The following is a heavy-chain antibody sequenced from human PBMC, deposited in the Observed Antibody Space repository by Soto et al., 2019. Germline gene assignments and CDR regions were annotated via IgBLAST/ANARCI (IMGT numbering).Heavy chain of an antibody. J-gene: IGHJ1*01. CDR3: AKDLGYCSGGSCYSPSGYCQH. D-gene: IGHD2-15*01. CDR1: GFTFSSYG. V-gene: IGHV3-30*18. CDR2: ISYDGSNK. Sequence: QVQLVESGGGVVQPGRSLRLSCAASGFTFSSYGMHWVRQAPGKGLEWVAVISYDGSNKYYAESVKGRFTISRDNSKNTLYLQMNSLRAEDTAVYYCAKDLGYCSGGSCYSPSGYCQHWGQGTLVTVSS.